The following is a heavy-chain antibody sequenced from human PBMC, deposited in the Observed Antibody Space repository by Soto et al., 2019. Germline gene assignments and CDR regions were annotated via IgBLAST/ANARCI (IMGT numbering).Heavy chain of an antibody. CDR3: ARFFDFWSGPTGYGMDV. D-gene: IGHD3-3*01. Sequence: ASVKVSCKASGYTFTSYDINWVRQATGQGLEWMGWMNPNSGNTGYAQKFQGRVTMTRNTSISTAYMELSSLRSEDTAVYYCARFFDFWSGPTGYGMDVWGQGTTVTVFS. CDR1: GYTFTSYD. V-gene: IGHV1-8*01. CDR2: MNPNSGNT. J-gene: IGHJ6*02.